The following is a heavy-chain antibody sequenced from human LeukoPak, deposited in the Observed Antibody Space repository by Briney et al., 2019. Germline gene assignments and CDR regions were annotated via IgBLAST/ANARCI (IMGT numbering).Heavy chain of an antibody. CDR2: ISNNEGST. CDR3: ARHDSFIPY. Sequence: GGCLRLSCAASGFTFNYYAMSWVRQAPGRRLEWVSGISNNEGSTYYTDSVKGRFTISRDNTKNTVYLQMNNLRPDDTAVYFCARHDSFIPYWGQGTLVTVSS. J-gene: IGHJ4*02. D-gene: IGHD5-18*01. CDR1: GFTFNYYA. V-gene: IGHV3-23*01.